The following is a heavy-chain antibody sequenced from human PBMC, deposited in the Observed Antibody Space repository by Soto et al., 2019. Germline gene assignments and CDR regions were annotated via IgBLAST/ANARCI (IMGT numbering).Heavy chain of an antibody. CDR3: ARDQPQYYYDSSGYFDY. CDR1: GYTFTSYG. D-gene: IGHD3-22*01. CDR2: ISAYNGNT. Sequence: QVQLVQSGAEVKKPGASVKVSCKASGYTFTSYGISWVRQAPGQGLEWMGWISAYNGNTNYAQELQGRVTITTDPSTGTAYMELRSLRSDDTAVYYCARDQPQYYYDSSGYFDYWGQGTLVTVSS. V-gene: IGHV1-18*01. J-gene: IGHJ4*02.